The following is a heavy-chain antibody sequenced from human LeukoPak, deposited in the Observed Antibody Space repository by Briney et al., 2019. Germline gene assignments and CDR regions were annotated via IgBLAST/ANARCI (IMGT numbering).Heavy chain of an antibody. J-gene: IGHJ4*02. D-gene: IGHD6-19*01. Sequence: SETLSLTCTVSRGSITDNYWSWIRQPPGKGHEWIGYVYYSGGGTNYNPSLKSRVTISVDTSKNHFSLNLGSVTAADTAVYYCARGNSSGWYGGFDYWGQGILVTVFS. V-gene: IGHV4-59*01. CDR2: VYYSGGGT. CDR1: RGSITDNY. CDR3: ARGNSSGWYGGFDY.